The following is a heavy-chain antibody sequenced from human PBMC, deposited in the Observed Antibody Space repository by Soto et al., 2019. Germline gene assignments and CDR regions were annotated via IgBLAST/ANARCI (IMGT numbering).Heavy chain of an antibody. Sequence: VQSGAEVKTPGASVRVSCKASGYTFTGYYIHWVREAPGQGLEWMGWINPQTGGTSYAQKFQGRVTLSRDTSINTAYLELSRLRFDDAAVYFCARERYQVISDGMDVWGQGTTVTVSS. CDR3: ARERYQVISDGMDV. D-gene: IGHD2-2*01. CDR1: GYTFTGYY. CDR2: INPQTGGT. V-gene: IGHV1-2*02. J-gene: IGHJ6*02.